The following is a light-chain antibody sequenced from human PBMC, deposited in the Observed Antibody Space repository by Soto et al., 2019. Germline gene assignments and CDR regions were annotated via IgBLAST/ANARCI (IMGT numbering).Light chain of an antibody. CDR1: KLGDKY. V-gene: IGLV3-1*01. J-gene: IGLJ2*01. CDR2: QDS. CDR3: QAWDSSLHVV. Sequence: SYELTQPPSVSVSPGQTASITCSGDKLGDKYARWYQQKPGQSPVLVIYQDSKRPSGIPERFSGSNSGNTATLTISGTQAMDEADYYCQAWDSSLHVVFGGGTKLTVL.